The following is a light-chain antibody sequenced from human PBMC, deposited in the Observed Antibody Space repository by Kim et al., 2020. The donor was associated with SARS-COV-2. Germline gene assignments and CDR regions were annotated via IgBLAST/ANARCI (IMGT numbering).Light chain of an antibody. CDR2: WAS. CDR3: QQYYSTPLT. Sequence: AAIKCKSSQSVLDSNNNKNYLAWYQQKPGQRPKLLIYWASTRESGVPVRFSGSGSGTDFTLTISSLQAEDVAVYYCQQYYSTPLTFGGGTKVDIK. V-gene: IGKV4-1*01. J-gene: IGKJ4*01. CDR1: QSVLDSNNNKNY.